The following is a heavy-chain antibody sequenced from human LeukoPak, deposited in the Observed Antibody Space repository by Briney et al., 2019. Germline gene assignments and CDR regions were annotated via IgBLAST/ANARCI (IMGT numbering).Heavy chain of an antibody. Sequence: GGSLRLSCAASGFTFDDYGMSWVRQAPGKGLEWVSGINWNGGSTGYADSVKGRFTISRDNAKNSLYLQMNSLRAEDTALYYCAKQGIAAAGRGYYFDYWDQGTLVTVSS. D-gene: IGHD6-13*01. CDR1: GFTFDDYG. V-gene: IGHV3-20*04. CDR2: INWNGGST. CDR3: AKQGIAAAGRGYYFDY. J-gene: IGHJ4*02.